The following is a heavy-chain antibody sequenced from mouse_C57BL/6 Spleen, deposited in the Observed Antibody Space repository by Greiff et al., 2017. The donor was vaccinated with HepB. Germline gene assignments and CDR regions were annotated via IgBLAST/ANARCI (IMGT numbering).Heavy chain of an antibody. V-gene: IGHV1-72*01. CDR3: ARWAYCNLDY. CDR1: GYTFTSYW. D-gene: IGHD2-1*01. Sequence: QVQLKQPGAELVKPGASVKLSCKASGYTFTSYWMHWVKQRPGRGLEWIGRIDPNSGGTKYNEKFKSKATLTVDKPSSTAYMQLSSLTSEDSAVYYCARWAYCNLDYWGQGTTLTVSS. J-gene: IGHJ2*01. CDR2: IDPNSGGT.